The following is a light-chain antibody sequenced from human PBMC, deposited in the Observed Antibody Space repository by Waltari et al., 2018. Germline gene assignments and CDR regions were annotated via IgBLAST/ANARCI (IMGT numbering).Light chain of an antibody. CDR3: HQYGTSPYT. CDR2: GAS. J-gene: IGKJ2*01. Sequence: EIVLTQSPGTLSLSPGERAALPCRASQSVSSSVLAWYQPKPGQAPRLLIYGASSRATGIPDRFSGSGSGTDFTLTISRLEPEDFAVYYCHQYGTSPYTFGQGTKLEIK. V-gene: IGKV3-20*01. CDR1: QSVSSSV.